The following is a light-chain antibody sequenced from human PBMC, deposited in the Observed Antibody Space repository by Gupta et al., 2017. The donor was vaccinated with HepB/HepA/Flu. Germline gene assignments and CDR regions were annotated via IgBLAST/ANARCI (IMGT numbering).Light chain of an antibody. CDR2: ENN. Sequence: QSVLTQPPSLSAAPGQKVTISCSGSSSNIGNNFVSWYQQLPGSAPKLLIYENNRRPSGTPDRFSGSKSGTSATLGITGLQTGDEAFYYCETWDNSLSAGVFGGGTRVTVL. J-gene: IGLJ2*01. CDR1: SSNIGNNF. CDR3: ETWDNSLSAGV. V-gene: IGLV1-51*02.